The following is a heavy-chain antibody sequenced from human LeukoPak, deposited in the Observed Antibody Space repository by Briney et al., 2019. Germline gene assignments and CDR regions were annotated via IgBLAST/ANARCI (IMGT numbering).Heavy chain of an antibody. CDR3: ARDGERITIFGVATHWFDP. V-gene: IGHV1-46*01. CDR1: GYTFTSYY. J-gene: IGHJ5*02. CDR2: INPSGGST. Sequence: APVKVSCKASGYTFTSYYMHWVRQAPGQGLEWMGIINPSGGSTSYAQKFQGRVTMTRDTSTSTVYMELSSLRSEDTAVYYCARDGERITIFGVATHWFDPWGQGTLVPVSS. D-gene: IGHD3-3*01.